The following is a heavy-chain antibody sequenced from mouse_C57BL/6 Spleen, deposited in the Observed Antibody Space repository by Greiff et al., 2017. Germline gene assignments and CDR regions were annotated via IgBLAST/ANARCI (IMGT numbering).Heavy chain of an antibody. V-gene: IGHV1-82*01. CDR2: IYPGDGDT. CDR3: AHDPAAMDY. Sequence: VQLQQSGPELVKPGASVKISCKASGYAFSSSWLNWVKQRPGKGLEWIGRIYPGDGDTNDNGKLKGKATLTADKSSSAAYMQLSSLTSEDSAVYFCAHDPAAMDYWGQGTSVTVSS. CDR1: GYAFSSSW. J-gene: IGHJ4*01.